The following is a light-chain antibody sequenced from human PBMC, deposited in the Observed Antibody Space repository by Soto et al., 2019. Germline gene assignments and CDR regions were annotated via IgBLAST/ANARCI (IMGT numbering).Light chain of an antibody. CDR2: AAS. CDR3: EQANSFPSA. CDR1: LEISVW. V-gene: IGKV1D-12*01. J-gene: IGKJ1*01. Sequence: DIQNTHSPSPAATSIGDRITITCRVRLEISVWLVSCHRKPGQAPNLVIYAASILQCSCPSRYSGSGSGTDFTLTITCLQPEDFATYYSEQANSFPSAFGQGTLVDIK.